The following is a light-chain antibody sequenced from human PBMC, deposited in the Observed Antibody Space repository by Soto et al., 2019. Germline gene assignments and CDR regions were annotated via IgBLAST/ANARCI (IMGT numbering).Light chain of an antibody. J-gene: IGKJ1*01. V-gene: IGKV1-5*03. CDR2: RAS. Sequence: DIQMTQSPSTLSASIGDTVTITCRTSQSVDTWLAWYQHKAGKAPKLLIYRASSLATGVPSRFSGSGSGTTFTPTITTLQPDDFATYYCQHYNDYSRVFGQAPQVEIK. CDR1: QSVDTW. CDR3: QHYNDYSRV.